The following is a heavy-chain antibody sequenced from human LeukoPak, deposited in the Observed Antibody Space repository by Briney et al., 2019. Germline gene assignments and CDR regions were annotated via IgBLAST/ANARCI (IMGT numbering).Heavy chain of an antibody. D-gene: IGHD3-22*01. CDR3: AREGFYDSSGYPY. Sequence: ASVKVSCKASGYTFTGYYMHWVRQAPGQGLEWMGRINPNSGGTNYAQKFQGRVTMTRDTSISTAYMELSRLRSDDTAVYYCAREGFYDSSGYPYWGQGTRVTVSS. J-gene: IGHJ4*02. CDR1: GYTFTGYY. V-gene: IGHV1-2*06. CDR2: INPNSGGT.